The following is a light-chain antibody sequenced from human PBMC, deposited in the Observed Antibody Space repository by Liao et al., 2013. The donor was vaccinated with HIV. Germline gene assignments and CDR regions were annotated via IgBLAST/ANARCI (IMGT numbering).Light chain of an antibody. CDR1: NIGSKS. CDR2: YES. Sequence: SYVLTQPPSVSVAPGKTARITCGGNNIGSKSVQWYQQKPGQAPLLVIYYESDRPSGIPERFSGSNSGNTATLTISRVEAGDEAEYYCQAWDSSTVVFGGGTKLTVL. CDR3: QAWDSSTVV. V-gene: IGLV3-21*01. J-gene: IGLJ2*01.